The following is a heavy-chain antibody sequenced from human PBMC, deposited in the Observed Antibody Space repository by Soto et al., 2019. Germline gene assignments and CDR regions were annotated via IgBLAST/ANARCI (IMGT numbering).Heavy chain of an antibody. Sequence: SLGLSCAASGFTFSSYSMNWVRQAPGKGLEWVSSISSSSSYIYYADSVKGRFTISRDNAKNSLYLQMNSLRAEDTAVYYCARGRGIAVAGYGMDVWGQGTTVTVSS. V-gene: IGHV3-21*01. CDR2: ISSSSSYI. J-gene: IGHJ6*02. CDR3: ARGRGIAVAGYGMDV. CDR1: GFTFSSYS. D-gene: IGHD6-19*01.